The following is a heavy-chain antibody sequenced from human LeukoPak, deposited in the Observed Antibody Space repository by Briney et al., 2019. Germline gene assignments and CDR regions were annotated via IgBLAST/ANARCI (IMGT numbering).Heavy chain of an antibody. CDR3: AKGDGSFDY. V-gene: IGHV3-74*01. J-gene: IGHJ4*02. Sequence: GGSLRLSCAASGFTVSSNYMSWVRQAPGKGLVWVSRINNYGTSTSYADSVKGRFTISRDNAKNTVYLQMNSLRAEDTAVYYCAKGDGSFDYWGQGTLVTVSS. CDR1: GFTVSSNY. D-gene: IGHD3-16*01. CDR2: INNYGTST.